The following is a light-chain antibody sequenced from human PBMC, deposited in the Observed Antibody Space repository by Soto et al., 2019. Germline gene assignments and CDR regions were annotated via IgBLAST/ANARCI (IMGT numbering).Light chain of an antibody. J-gene: IGKJ1*01. CDR2: KAS. CDR3: QQYSYCAT. V-gene: IGKV1-5*03. CDR1: QSISSW. Sequence: DIQMTQSPSTLSASVGDRVTITCLASQSISSWLNWYQQKAGQDPKLLIYKASIVDSGVTSRFSGSGSGTEFTLSISSLQPDDSATYYCQQYSYCATVGQGTRVEVK.